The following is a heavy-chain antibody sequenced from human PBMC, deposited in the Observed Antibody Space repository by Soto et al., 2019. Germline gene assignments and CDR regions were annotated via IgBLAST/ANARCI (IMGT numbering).Heavy chain of an antibody. D-gene: IGHD5-12*01. CDR1: GFTFSSYG. Sequence: QVQLVESGGGVVQPGRSLRLSCAASGFTFSSYGMHWVRQAPGKGLEWVAVISYDGSNKYYADSVKGRLTISRDNSKNXLXXQMTRLRGEDTAVYYCAKDNGSGCDWLRVGDASDIWGQGTMVTVSS. CDR2: ISYDGSNK. CDR3: AKDNGSGCDWLRVGDASDI. J-gene: IGHJ3*02. V-gene: IGHV3-30*18.